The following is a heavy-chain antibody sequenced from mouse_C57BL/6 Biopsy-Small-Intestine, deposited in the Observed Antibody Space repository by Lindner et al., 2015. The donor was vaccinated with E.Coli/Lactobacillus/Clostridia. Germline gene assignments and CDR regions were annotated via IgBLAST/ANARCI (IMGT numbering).Heavy chain of an antibody. J-gene: IGHJ3*01. CDR2: INPSSGYT. CDR1: GYTFTTYW. D-gene: IGHD2-4*01. CDR3: ARKGADYDGKKGFAY. V-gene: IGHV1-7*01. Sequence: VQLQESGAELAKPGASVRLSCKASGYTFTTYWMYWVKQRPGQGLEWIGYINPSSGYTKYNQKFKDKATLTADKSSSTAYMQLSSLTYEDSAVYYCARKGADYDGKKGFAYWGQGTLVTVSA.